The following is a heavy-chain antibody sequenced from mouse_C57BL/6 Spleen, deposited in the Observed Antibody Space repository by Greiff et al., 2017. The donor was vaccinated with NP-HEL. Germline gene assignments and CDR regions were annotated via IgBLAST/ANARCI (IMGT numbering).Heavy chain of an antibody. Sequence: QVQLQQSGAELVKPGASVKLSCKASGYTFTSYWMHWVKQRPGQGLEWIGMIHPNSGSTNYNEKFKSKATLTVDKSSSTAYMQLSSLTSEDSAVYYCARSVTGTLDYWGQGTTLTVSS. CDR3: ARSVTGTLDY. CDR2: IHPNSGST. D-gene: IGHD4-1*01. J-gene: IGHJ2*01. V-gene: IGHV1-64*01. CDR1: GYTFTSYW.